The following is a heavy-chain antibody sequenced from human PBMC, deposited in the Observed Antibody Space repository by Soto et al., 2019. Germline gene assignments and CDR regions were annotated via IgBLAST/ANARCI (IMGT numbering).Heavy chain of an antibody. V-gene: IGHV3-23*01. CDR3: ARGSKESYPGSRIFDF. Sequence: TRWVRQAPGKGLEWVSAISGSGGSTYYADSVKGRFTISRDNSKNKLYLKMSSLRAEDSAVYYCARGSKESYPGSRIFDFWGRGTLVTVSS. CDR2: ISGSGGST. J-gene: IGHJ4*02.